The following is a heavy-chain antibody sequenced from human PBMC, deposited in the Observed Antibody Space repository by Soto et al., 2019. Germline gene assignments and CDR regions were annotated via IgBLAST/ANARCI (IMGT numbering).Heavy chain of an antibody. V-gene: IGHV4-39*01. CDR1: GGSIRSTSYY. CDR3: ARQGGYSYGPIDY. D-gene: IGHD5-18*01. CDR2: IYYSGNT. J-gene: IGHJ4*02. Sequence: SETLSLTCTVSGGSIRSTSYYWGWIRQPPGKGLEWIGTIYYSGNTYYNPSLKSRVTISVDTSKNQFSLKLSSVTAADTAVYYCARQGGYSYGPIDYWGQGTLVTVSS.